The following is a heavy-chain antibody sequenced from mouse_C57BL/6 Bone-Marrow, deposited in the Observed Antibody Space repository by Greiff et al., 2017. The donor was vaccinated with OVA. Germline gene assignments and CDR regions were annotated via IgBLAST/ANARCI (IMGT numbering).Heavy chain of an antibody. Sequence: EVKLVESGGGLVQPGGSLKLSCAASGFTFSDYYMHWVRQTPEKRLEWVAYISNGGGSTYYPDTVKGRFTISRDNAKNTLYLQMSRLKSEDTAMYYCARRFDYGYFDYWGQGTTLTVSS. V-gene: IGHV5-12*01. CDR2: ISNGGGST. CDR1: GFTFSDYY. D-gene: IGHD1-1*01. CDR3: ARRFDYGYFDY. J-gene: IGHJ2*01.